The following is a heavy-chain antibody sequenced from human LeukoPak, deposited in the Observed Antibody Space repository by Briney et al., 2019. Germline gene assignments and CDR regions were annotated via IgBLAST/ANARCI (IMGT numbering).Heavy chain of an antibody. V-gene: IGHV1-18*01. J-gene: IGHJ5*02. CDR3: ARQAATGAWLDP. D-gene: IGHD6-25*01. CDR1: GYTFTSYG. Sequence: GASVKVPCKASGYTFTSYGISWVRQAPGQGLEWMGWISAYNGNTNYAQKLQGRVTMTTDTSTSTAYMELSSLTSDDTAVYYCARQAATGAWLDPWGQGTLVTVSS. CDR2: ISAYNGNT.